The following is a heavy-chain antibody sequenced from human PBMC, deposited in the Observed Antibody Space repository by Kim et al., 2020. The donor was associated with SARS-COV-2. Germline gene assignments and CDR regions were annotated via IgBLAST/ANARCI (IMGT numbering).Heavy chain of an antibody. V-gene: IGHV1-69*13. CDR1: GGTFSSYA. CDR3: ARKSEYYYDSSGYYRSQGWFDP. J-gene: IGHJ5*02. D-gene: IGHD3-22*01. CDR2: IIPIFGTA. Sequence: SVKVSCKASGGTFSSYAISWVRQAPGQGLEWMGGIIPIFGTANYAQKFQGRVTITADESTSTAYMELSSLRSEDTAVYYCARKSEYYYDSSGYYRSQGWFDPWGQGTLVTVSS.